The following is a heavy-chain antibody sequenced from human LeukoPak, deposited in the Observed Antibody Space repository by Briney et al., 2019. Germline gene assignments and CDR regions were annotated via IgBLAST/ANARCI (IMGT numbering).Heavy chain of an antibody. Sequence: GSLRLSCAASGFTFSSYSMNWVRQAPGKGLEWVSSISSSSSYIYYADSVKGRFTISRDNSKNTLYLQMNSLRAEDTAVYYCASLAPYYGSGSYTKKDYWGQGTLVTVSS. CDR3: ASLAPYYGSGSYTKKDY. CDR1: GFTFSSYS. D-gene: IGHD3-10*01. CDR2: ISSSSSYI. J-gene: IGHJ4*02. V-gene: IGHV3-21*01.